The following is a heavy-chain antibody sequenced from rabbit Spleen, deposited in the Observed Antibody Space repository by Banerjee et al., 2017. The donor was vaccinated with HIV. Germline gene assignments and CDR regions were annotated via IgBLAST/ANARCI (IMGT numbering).Heavy chain of an antibody. Sequence: QEQLVESGGGLVQPEGSLTLTCTASGFSFSSSYVMCWVRQAPGKGLEWIACIDPGSSGSAYYANWAKGRFAISKTSSTTVTLQMTSLTAADTATYFCARDGYPDARYATYLNLWGPGTLVTVS. CDR2: IDPGSSGSA. V-gene: IGHV1S45*01. D-gene: IGHD6-1*01. CDR3: ARDGYPDARYATYLNL. CDR1: GFSFSSSYV. J-gene: IGHJ4*01.